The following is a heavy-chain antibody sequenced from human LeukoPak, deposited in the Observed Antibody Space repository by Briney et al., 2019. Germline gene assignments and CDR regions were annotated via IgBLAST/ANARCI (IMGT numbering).Heavy chain of an antibody. Sequence: GGSLRLSCAASGFTFSGYGMHWVRQAPGKGLEWVAFIRYDGTNNYYADSVKGRFTISRDNSKNTLYLQMNSLRAEDTAVYYCAKGEGWQQPHYYYMDVWGKGTTVTISS. CDR3: AKGEGWQQPHYYYMDV. J-gene: IGHJ6*03. D-gene: IGHD6-13*01. V-gene: IGHV3-30*02. CDR1: GFTFSGYG. CDR2: IRYDGTNN.